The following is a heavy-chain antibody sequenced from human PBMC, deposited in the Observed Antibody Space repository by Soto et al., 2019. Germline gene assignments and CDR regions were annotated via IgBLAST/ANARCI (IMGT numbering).Heavy chain of an antibody. Sequence: QVQLQESGPGLVKPSETLSLTCTVSGGSISSYYWSWIRQPPGKGREWIGYIYYSWSTNYNPSLKSRVTRSVDTSKNQFSLKLSSVNAADTAVYYCASLPTKYGDYHPSDAFDIWGQGTMVTVSS. CDR3: ASLPTKYGDYHPSDAFDI. V-gene: IGHV4-59*08. CDR1: GGSISSYY. CDR2: IYYSWST. J-gene: IGHJ3*02. D-gene: IGHD4-17*01.